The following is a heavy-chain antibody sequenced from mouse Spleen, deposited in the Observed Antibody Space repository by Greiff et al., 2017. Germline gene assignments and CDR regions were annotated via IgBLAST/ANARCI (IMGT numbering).Heavy chain of an antibody. Sequence: VQLQQSGAELARPGASVKMSCKASGYTFTSYTMHWVKQRPGQGLEWIGYINPSSGYTKYNQKFKDKATLTADKSSSTTYMQLSSLTSEDYAVYYCAREVRRGGWYFDVWGAGTTVTVSS. CDR2: INPSSGYT. V-gene: IGHV1-4*01. J-gene: IGHJ1*01. D-gene: IGHD2-14*01. CDR3: AREVRRGGWYFDV. CDR1: GYTFTSYT.